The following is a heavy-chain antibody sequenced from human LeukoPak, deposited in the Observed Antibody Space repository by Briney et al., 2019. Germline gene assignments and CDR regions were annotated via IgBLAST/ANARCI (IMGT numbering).Heavy chain of an antibody. CDR2: INHSGST. Sequence: SETLSLTCAVYGGSFSGYYWSWIRQPPGKGLEWIGEINHSGSTNYNPSLKSRVTISVDTSKNQFSLKLSSVTAADTAVYYCARGKRGYGYGPGDYWGQGTLVTVSS. V-gene: IGHV4-34*01. CDR1: GGSFSGYY. J-gene: IGHJ4*02. CDR3: ARGKRGYGYGPGDY. D-gene: IGHD5-18*01.